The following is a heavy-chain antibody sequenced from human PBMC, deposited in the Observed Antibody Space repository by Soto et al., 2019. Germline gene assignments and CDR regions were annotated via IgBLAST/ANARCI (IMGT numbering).Heavy chain of an antibody. V-gene: IGHV3-23*01. J-gene: IGHJ4*02. D-gene: IGHD3-3*01. CDR3: AKDKGGGIPIFGVVIVPSDY. CDR2: ISSSGGST. CDR1: GFTFSSYA. Sequence: GGSLRLSCAASGFTFSSYAMSWVRQAPGKGLEWVSSISSSGGSTYYADSVKGRFTISRDNSKNTLYLQMNSLRAEDTAIYYCAKDKGGGIPIFGVVIVPSDYWGQGTLVTVSS.